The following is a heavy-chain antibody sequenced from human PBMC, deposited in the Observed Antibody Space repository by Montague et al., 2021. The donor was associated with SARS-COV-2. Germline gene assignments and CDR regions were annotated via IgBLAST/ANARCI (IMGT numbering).Heavy chain of an antibody. CDR1: GASIDTGNHY. CDR3: ARHGRFSVIVNTPRGAFDI. Sequence: TLSLTCRVSGASIDTGNHYWTWIRQSAGQGLEWIGNIYSTGDTSYSPSLKGRVGISLDTSKNQVSLNLRSVAAADTAVYYCARHGRFSVIVNTPRGAFDIWGQGTMVTVSS. J-gene: IGHJ3*02. CDR2: IYSTGDT. D-gene: IGHD3-22*01. V-gene: IGHV4-30-4*08.